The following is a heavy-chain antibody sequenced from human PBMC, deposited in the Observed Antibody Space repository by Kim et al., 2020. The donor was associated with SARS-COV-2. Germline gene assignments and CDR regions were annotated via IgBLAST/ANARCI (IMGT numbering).Heavy chain of an antibody. J-gene: IGHJ6*02. CDR2: ISSRSTHL. CDR1: GFSFGSYT. CDR3: ARDRDPYGLDV. Sequence: GGSLRLSCAASGFSFGSYTMNWVRQAPGKGLEWVSSISSRSTHLYYSASVRGRFTISRDNARNSLYLQMNNLTVEDTGLYYCARDRDPYGLDVWGQGTTVTVSS. V-gene: IGHV3-21*01.